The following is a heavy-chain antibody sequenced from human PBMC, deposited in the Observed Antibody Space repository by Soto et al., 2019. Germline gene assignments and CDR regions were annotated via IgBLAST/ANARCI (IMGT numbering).Heavy chain of an antibody. CDR2: MYYSGDT. Sequence: QVQLQESGPGLVKPSETLSLTCTVSGGSINNYYWVWLRQPPGEGLEWIGHMYYSGDTDYNTSLKSRLAIAVDRSKKRFSLTLTSGSAADTALYYFARGDCNDYLYNGMDVWGQGTTVIVSS. J-gene: IGHJ6*02. V-gene: IGHV4-59*01. CDR1: GGSINNYY. CDR3: ARGDCNDYLYNGMDV. D-gene: IGHD2-21*02.